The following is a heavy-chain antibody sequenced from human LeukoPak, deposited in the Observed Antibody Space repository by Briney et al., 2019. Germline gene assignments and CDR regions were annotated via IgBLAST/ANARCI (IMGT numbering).Heavy chain of an antibody. CDR3: ERRYSSSWYARGYFDY. CDR1: GVSFSGYY. Sequence: PSETLSLTCAVYGVSFSGYYLSWIRQPPGKGLEWIGEINHSGSTNYNPSLKSRVTISVDTSKNQFSLKLSSVTAADTAVYYCERRYSSSWYARGYFDYWGQGTLVTVSS. CDR2: INHSGST. D-gene: IGHD6-13*01. V-gene: IGHV4-34*01. J-gene: IGHJ4*02.